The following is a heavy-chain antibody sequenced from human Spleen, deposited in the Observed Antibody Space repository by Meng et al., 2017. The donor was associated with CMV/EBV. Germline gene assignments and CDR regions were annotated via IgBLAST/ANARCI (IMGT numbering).Heavy chain of an antibody. CDR2: ISGSPGST. CDR3: AKDPFGELLSAGIDY. V-gene: IGHV3-23*01. D-gene: IGHD3-10*01. Sequence: GESLKISCAASGFSFSNYAMNWVRQAPGKGLEWVSSISGSPGSTYYADSVKGRFTISRDNSKNTLYLQMNSLRAEDTAVYYCAKDPFGELLSAGIDYWGQGTLVTVSS. CDR1: GFSFSNYA. J-gene: IGHJ4*02.